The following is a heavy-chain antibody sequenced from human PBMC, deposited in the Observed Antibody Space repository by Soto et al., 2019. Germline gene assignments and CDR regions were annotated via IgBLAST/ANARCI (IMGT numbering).Heavy chain of an antibody. D-gene: IGHD6-13*01. J-gene: IGHJ6*02. CDR1: GGTIISGGYS. Sequence: SETLCLTCAVAGGTIISGGYSWSWIRKPPGKGLEWIGYIYHSGSTYYNPSLKSRVTISVDTSKNQFSLKLSSVTAADTAVYYCARTAGIAAAGHYYYGMDVWGQGTTVTVPS. CDR3: ARTAGIAAAGHYYYGMDV. CDR2: IYHSGST. V-gene: IGHV4-30-2*02.